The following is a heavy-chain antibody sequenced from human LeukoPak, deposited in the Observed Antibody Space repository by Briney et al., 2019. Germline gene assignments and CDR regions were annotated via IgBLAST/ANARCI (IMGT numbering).Heavy chain of an antibody. V-gene: IGHV3-30*04. CDR3: ARDWQTVDGNYYYMDV. CDR1: GFTFSSYA. J-gene: IGHJ6*03. D-gene: IGHD4-17*01. Sequence: GGSLRLSCAASGFTFSSYAMHWVRQAPGKGLEWVAVISYDGSNKYYADSVKGRFTISRDNAKNSLYLQMNSLRAEDTAVYYCARDWQTVDGNYYYMDVWGKGTTVTISS. CDR2: ISYDGSNK.